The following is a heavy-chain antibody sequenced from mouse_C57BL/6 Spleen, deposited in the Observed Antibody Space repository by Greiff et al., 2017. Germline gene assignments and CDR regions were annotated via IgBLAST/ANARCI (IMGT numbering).Heavy chain of an antibody. CDR1: GYTFTSYW. Sequence: QVQLKQPGAELVRPGSSVKLSCKASGYTFTSYWMHWVKQRPIQGLEWIGNIDPSDSETHYNQKFKDKATLTVDKSSSTAYMQLSSLTSEDSAVYYCARAYYSNYVAMDYWGQGTSVTVSS. CDR2: IDPSDSET. J-gene: IGHJ4*01. CDR3: ARAYYSNYVAMDY. V-gene: IGHV1-52*01. D-gene: IGHD2-5*01.